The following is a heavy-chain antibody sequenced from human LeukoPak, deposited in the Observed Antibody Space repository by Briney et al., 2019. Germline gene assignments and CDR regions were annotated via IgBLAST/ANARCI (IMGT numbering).Heavy chain of an antibody. J-gene: IGHJ4*02. CDR1: GFTFSSYS. CDR2: ISSSSSYI. CDR3: ARDSGHSGYDLDY. V-gene: IGHV3-21*01. D-gene: IGHD5-12*01. Sequence: GGPLRLSCAASGFTFSSYSMNWVRQAPGKGLEWVSSISSSSSYIYYADSVKGRFTISRDNAKNSLYLQMNSLRAEDTAVYYCARDSGHSGYDLDYWGQGTLVTVSS.